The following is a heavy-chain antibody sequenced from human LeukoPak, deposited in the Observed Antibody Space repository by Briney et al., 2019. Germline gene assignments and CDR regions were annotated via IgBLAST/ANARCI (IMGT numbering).Heavy chain of an antibody. V-gene: IGHV3-20*04. CDR1: GFTFDDYG. J-gene: IGHJ5*02. D-gene: IGHD4-23*01. Sequence: GGSLRLSCAASGFTFDDYGMSWVRQAPGKGLEWVSGINWNGGSTGYADSVKGRFTISRDNAKNSLYLQMNSLRAEDTALYYCAKGQLYGGNSNWFDPWGQGTLVTVSS. CDR3: AKGQLYGGNSNWFDP. CDR2: INWNGGST.